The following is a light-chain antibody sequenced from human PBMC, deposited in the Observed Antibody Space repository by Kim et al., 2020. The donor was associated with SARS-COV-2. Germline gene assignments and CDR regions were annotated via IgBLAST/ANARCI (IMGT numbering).Light chain of an antibody. CDR1: VSDVGAYKF. Sequence: QSALTQPASVSGSPGQSITISCTGTVSDVGAYKFVSWYQQHPGKAPKLLIFDVSNRPSGVPSRFSGSKSGYTASLTISGLQAEDEADYYCCSYAGTNTYVFGSGTKVTVL. CDR3: CSYAGTNTYV. CDR2: DVS. V-gene: IGLV2-14*01. J-gene: IGLJ1*01.